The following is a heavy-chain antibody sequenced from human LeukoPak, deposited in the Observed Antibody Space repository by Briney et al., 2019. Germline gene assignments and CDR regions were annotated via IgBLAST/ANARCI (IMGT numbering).Heavy chain of an antibody. CDR3: ARDYRGSESPSIY. V-gene: IGHV4-39*07. Sequence: SETLSLTCSVSGGSISLSYYYWGWIRQPPGKALEWIGSVYYSGTTSYNPSLKSRVTISVDMSKNHFSLRLSSVTAADTAVYYCARDYRGSESPSIYWGQGTLVTVSS. D-gene: IGHD3-10*01. CDR2: VYYSGTT. J-gene: IGHJ4*02. CDR1: GGSISLSYYY.